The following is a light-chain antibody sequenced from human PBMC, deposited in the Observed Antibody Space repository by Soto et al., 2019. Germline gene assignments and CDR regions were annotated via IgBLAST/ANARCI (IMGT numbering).Light chain of an antibody. CDR2: FAS. Sequence: DIQMTQSPSSLYASEGDRVTITCRASQDIVSHLAWYQQKPEKAPKSLIYFASTLQSGVPSRFSASGSGTDFTLTIIILQPEDGVPDCCPQLRCLPITSGQGTRPE. V-gene: IGKV1D-16*01. CDR1: QDIVSH. J-gene: IGKJ5*01. CDR3: PQLRCLPIT.